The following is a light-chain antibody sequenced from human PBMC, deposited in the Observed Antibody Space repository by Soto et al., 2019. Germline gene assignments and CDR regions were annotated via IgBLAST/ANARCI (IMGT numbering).Light chain of an antibody. CDR1: QSVSSK. CDR2: GAS. Sequence: EIVMTQSPATLSVSPGEGATLSCRASQSVSSKLAWYQQKPGQAPRLLIYGASTRATGIPARFSGSGSGTEFTLILSSLQSEDSAVYYCQQYNSWLWTFGQGTKVEIK. V-gene: IGKV3-15*01. J-gene: IGKJ1*01. CDR3: QQYNSWLWT.